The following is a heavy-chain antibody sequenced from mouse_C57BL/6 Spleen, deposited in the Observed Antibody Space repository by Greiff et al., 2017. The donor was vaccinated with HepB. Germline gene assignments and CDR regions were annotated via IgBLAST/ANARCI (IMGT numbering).Heavy chain of an antibody. D-gene: IGHD3-2*02. CDR2: IYPGDGDT. CDR1: GYAFSSSW. CDR3: ARYAQAFDY. V-gene: IGHV1-82*01. J-gene: IGHJ2*01. Sequence: QLKESGPELVKPGASVKISCKASGYAFSSSWMNWVKQRPGKGLEWIGRIYPGDGDTNYNGKFKGKATLTADKSSSTAYMQLSSLTSEDSAVYFCARYAQAFDYWGQGTTLTVSS.